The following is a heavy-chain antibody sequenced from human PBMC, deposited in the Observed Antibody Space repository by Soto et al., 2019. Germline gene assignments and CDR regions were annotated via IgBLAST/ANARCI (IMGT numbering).Heavy chain of an antibody. CDR1: GFTVSNNY. D-gene: IGHD2-2*01. V-gene: IGHV3-53*01. CDR2: IYSGGYT. J-gene: IGHJ4*02. Sequence: EVQLVESGGGLIQPGGSLRLSCAVSGFTVSNNYMSWVRQAPGKGLEGVSVIYSGGYTAYGDSVKGRFTISRDNSKNTLILKKKSRGAPGPVVYYGAAQPGGGGYWGQGTLVTVSS. CDR3: AAQPGGGGY.